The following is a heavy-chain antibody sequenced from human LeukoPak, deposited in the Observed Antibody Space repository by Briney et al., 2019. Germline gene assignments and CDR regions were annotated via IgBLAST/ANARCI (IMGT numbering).Heavy chain of an antibody. CDR2: IIPVFGQE. CDR1: GGTLNTYA. Sequence: SVKVSCKASGGTLNTYAINWVRQAPGQGLEWMGWIIPVFGQEEYAQKFQGRVTINADESASTVYMELRSLRSEDTAVYYCAKGASSWGQGTLVTVS. CDR3: AKGASS. J-gene: IGHJ5*02. V-gene: IGHV1-69*13.